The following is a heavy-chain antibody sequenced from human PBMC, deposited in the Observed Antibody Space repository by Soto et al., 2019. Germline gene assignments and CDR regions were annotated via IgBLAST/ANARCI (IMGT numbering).Heavy chain of an antibody. CDR3: ARAPSYYYDSSGYPGYAFDI. V-gene: IGHV1-69*13. Sequence: SXKVSFKATGGTXISYARRLVRQAPGQSLEWMGGIIPIFGTANYAQKFQGRVTITADESTSTAYMELSSLRSEDKAVYYCARAPSYYYDSSGYPGYAFDIWGQGTMVTVSS. D-gene: IGHD3-22*01. CDR2: IIPIFGTA. J-gene: IGHJ3*02. CDR1: GGTXISYA.